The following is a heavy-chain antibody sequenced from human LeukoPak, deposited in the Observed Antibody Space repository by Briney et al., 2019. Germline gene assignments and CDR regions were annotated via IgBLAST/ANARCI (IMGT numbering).Heavy chain of an antibody. J-gene: IGHJ6*03. CDR2: ISGSGGSS. D-gene: IGHD5-24*01. Sequence: GGTLRLSCAASGFTFSSHGMSWVRQAPGKGLEWVSAISGSGGSSFYADSVKGRFTISRDNAKNSLYLQMHSLRAEDTAVYYCAKAMRWLDYYYYYMDVWGKGTTVTISS. CDR1: GFTFSSHG. CDR3: AKAMRWLDYYYYYMDV. V-gene: IGHV3-23*01.